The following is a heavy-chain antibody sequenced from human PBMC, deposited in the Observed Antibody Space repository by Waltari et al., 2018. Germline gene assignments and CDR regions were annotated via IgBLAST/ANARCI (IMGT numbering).Heavy chain of an antibody. J-gene: IGHJ4*02. CDR2: ISKSSTYT. Sequence: QVQLVESGGGLVKPGGSLRLSCAASGFSFSEYYMTWIRQAPGKGLEWISHISKSSTYTNYADSVKGRFTISRDNAKNSLYLQMNSLRVEDTAVYYCARGDCGGDCYPDYWGQGTLVTVSS. D-gene: IGHD2-21*02. V-gene: IGHV3-11*06. CDR3: ARGDCGGDCYPDY. CDR1: GFSFSEYY.